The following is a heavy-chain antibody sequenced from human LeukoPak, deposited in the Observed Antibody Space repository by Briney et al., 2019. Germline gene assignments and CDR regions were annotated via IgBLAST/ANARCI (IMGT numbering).Heavy chain of an antibody. CDR2: INPSGGST. J-gene: IGHJ4*02. CDR3: ARDSGWWMFDY. Sequence: ASVKVSCKASGYTFTSYYVHWVRQAPGQGLEWMGIINPSGGSTSYAQKFQGRVTMTRDTSTSTVYMELSSLRSEDTAVYYCARDSGWWMFDYWGQGTLVTVSS. D-gene: IGHD6-19*01. CDR1: GYTFTSYY. V-gene: IGHV1-46*01.